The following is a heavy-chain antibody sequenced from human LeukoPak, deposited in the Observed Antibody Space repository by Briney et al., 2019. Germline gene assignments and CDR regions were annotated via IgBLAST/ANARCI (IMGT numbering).Heavy chain of an antibody. Sequence: PSETLSLTCAVYGGSFSDYYWNWIRQSPGKGLEWIGEINHSGSTNYNPSLKSRVTISVDTSKNQFSLELSSVTAADTAVYYCARDGHYYDSSGYYESLDYWGQGTLVTVSS. D-gene: IGHD3-22*01. CDR1: GGSFSDYY. CDR3: ARDGHYYDSSGYYESLDY. CDR2: INHSGST. V-gene: IGHV4-34*01. J-gene: IGHJ4*02.